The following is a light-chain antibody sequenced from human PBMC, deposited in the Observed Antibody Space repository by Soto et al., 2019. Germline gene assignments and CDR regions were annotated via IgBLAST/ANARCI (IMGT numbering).Light chain of an antibody. CDR2: KAS. Sequence: DIQMTQSPSTLSASVGDRVTITCRASQSISNSLACYQQKPGKAPKLLIYKASNLEGGVPSRFSGSGSGTEFTLTISSLQPEDFATYYCLQDYNYPLTFGGGTKVDI. CDR1: QSISNS. V-gene: IGKV1-5*03. J-gene: IGKJ4*01. CDR3: LQDYNYPLT.